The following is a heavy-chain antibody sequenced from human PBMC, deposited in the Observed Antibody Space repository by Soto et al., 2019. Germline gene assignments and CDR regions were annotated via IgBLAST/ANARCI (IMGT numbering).Heavy chain of an antibody. CDR1: GYSFTSYW. V-gene: IGHV5-51*01. D-gene: IGHD3-22*01. CDR2: IYPGDSDT. Sequence: PGESLKISCKGSGYSFTSYWIGWVRQMPGKGLEWMGIIYPGDSDTRYSPSFQGQVTISADKSISTAYAGNTNYAQKFQGRVTMTTDTPTSTAYMELRSLRSDDTAVYYCARSGRSNYYYGFDVWGQGTTVTVSS. J-gene: IGHJ6*02. CDR3: TTDTPTSTAYMELRSLRSDDTAVYYCARSGRSNYYYGFDV.